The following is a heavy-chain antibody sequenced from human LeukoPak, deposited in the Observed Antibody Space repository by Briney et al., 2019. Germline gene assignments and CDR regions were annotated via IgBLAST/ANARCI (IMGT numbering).Heavy chain of an antibody. D-gene: IGHD3-16*01. Sequence: PGGSLQISCKGSGYSFTSYWIGWVRPMPGKGLEWMGIIYPGDSDTRYSPSFQGQVTISADKSISTAYLQWSSLKASDTAMYYCARVNTSRWYLDYWGQGTLVTVSS. CDR3: ARVNTSRWYLDY. CDR2: IYPGDSDT. V-gene: IGHV5-51*01. J-gene: IGHJ4*02. CDR1: GYSFTSYW.